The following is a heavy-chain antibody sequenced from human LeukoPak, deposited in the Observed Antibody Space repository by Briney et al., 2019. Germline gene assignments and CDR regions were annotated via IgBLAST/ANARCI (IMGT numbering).Heavy chain of an antibody. D-gene: IGHD3-22*01. Sequence: ASVKVSCKASGYTFTSYGISWVRQAPGQGLEWMGWISAYNGNTNYEQKLQGRVTMTTDTSTSTAYMELSSLRSDDTALYYCARVPFGYYDSSELGYWGQGTLVTVSS. CDR3: ARVPFGYYDSSELGY. CDR1: GYTFTSYG. CDR2: ISAYNGNT. J-gene: IGHJ4*02. V-gene: IGHV1-18*01.